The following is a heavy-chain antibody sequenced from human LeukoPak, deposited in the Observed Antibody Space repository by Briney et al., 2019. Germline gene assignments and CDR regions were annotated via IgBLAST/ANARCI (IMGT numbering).Heavy chain of an antibody. CDR2: IKQDGSEK. V-gene: IGHV3-7*01. D-gene: IGHD2-15*01. J-gene: IGHJ4*02. Sequence: AGGSLRLSCAASGFTFSSYWMSWVRQAPGKGLEWVANIKQDGSEKYYVDSMKGRFTISRDNAKNSLYLQMNSLRAEDTAIYYCARYCSGGSCWDYWGQGTLVTVSS. CDR1: GFTFSSYW. CDR3: ARYCSGGSCWDY.